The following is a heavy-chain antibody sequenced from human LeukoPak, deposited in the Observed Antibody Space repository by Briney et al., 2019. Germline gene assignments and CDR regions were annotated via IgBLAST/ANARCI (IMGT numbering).Heavy chain of an antibody. D-gene: IGHD3-16*01. CDR2: VSSSGIIA. CDR1: GFIFSDYY. Sequence: GGSLRLSCAASGFIFSDYYMSWVRQAPGKGLEWLSYVSSSGIIADYADSVKGRFTISRDNAKNSLYLQMSSLRAEDAAVYYCAREGGYQYYYAMDVWGQGTTVTVSS. CDR3: AREGGYQYYYAMDV. V-gene: IGHV3-11*04. J-gene: IGHJ6*02.